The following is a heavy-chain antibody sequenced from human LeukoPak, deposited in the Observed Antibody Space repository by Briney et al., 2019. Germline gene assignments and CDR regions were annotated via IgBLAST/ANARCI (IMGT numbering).Heavy chain of an antibody. CDR3: AKHAESGYDRFDR. V-gene: IGHV4-59*08. J-gene: IGHJ5*02. D-gene: IGHD5-12*01. CDR1: GGSISSYY. Sequence: PSETLSLTCSVSGGSISSYYWSWIRRPPGKGLDWIGYIYYSGNINYKSPLKSRVTISGDTSKNQFSLKLSSVTAADTAMYYCAKHAESGYDRFDRWGQGTLVTVSS. CDR2: IYYSGNI.